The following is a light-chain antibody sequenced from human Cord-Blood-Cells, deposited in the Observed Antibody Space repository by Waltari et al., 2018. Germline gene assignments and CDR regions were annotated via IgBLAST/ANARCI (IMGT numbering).Light chain of an antibody. Sequence: EIVMTQSPATLPVSPGERATLSCRASQSVSSNLAWYKQKPGQAPRLLLYGASIRATGIPSMFSGSGSGTEFTRTISSLQSEDFAVYYWQQYNNLPPLTFGGGTKVEIK. V-gene: IGKV3D-15*01. CDR3: QQYNNLPPLT. J-gene: IGKJ4*01. CDR2: GAS. CDR1: QSVSSN.